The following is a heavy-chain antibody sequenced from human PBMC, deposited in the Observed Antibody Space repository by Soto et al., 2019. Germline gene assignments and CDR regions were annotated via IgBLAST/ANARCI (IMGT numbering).Heavy chain of an antibody. CDR1: GGSFSGYT. CDR3: ARGSDYRSSFDY. CDR2: INHSGTT. D-gene: IGHD3-16*01. J-gene: IGHJ4*02. V-gene: IGHV4-34*01. Sequence: QVQLQQWGAGLLKPSETLSLTCAVYGGSFSGYTWIWIRQPPGKGLEWIGEINHSGTTNHNPSIKSRVIISVDTSKNQFSLRLTSVTAADTAVYYCARGSDYRSSFDYWGQGTLLTVSS.